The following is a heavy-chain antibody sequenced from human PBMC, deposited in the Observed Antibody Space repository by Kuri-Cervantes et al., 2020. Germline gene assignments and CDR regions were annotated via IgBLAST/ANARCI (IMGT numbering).Heavy chain of an antibody. J-gene: IGHJ4*02. Sequence: GGSLRLSCAASGFTFSNYAMHWVRQAPGKGLEWVAVISYDGSNKYYADSVKGRFTISRDNSKNTLYLQMNSLRAEDTAVYYCAKAAWGANDYWGQGTLVTVSS. CDR2: ISYDGSNK. CDR3: AKAAWGANDY. V-gene: IGHV3-30*18. CDR1: GFTFSNYA. D-gene: IGHD3-16*01.